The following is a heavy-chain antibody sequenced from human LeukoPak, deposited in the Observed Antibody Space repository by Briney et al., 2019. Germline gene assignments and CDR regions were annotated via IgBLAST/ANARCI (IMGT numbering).Heavy chain of an antibody. CDR3: ARPTSSTYCTGGVCYLVDY. J-gene: IGHJ4*02. CDR2: IYPGDSDT. D-gene: IGHD2-8*02. CDR1: GYSFTSYW. V-gene: IGHV5-51*01. Sequence: GESLKISCKGSGYSFTSYWIGWVRQMPGKGLEWMGIIYPGDSDTRYSPSLQGQVTISADKSISTAYLQWSSLKASDTAMYYCARPTSSTYCTGGVCYLVDYWGQGTLVTVSS.